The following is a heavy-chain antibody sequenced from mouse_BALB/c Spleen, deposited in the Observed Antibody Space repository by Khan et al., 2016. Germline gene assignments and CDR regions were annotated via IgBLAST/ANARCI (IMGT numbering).Heavy chain of an antibody. CDR2: INPDSSTI. V-gene: IGHV4-1*02. J-gene: IGHJ1*01. CDR1: GFDFSRYW. CDR3: ASTVWYFDV. Sequence: EVKLLESGGGLVQPGGSLKLSCAASGFDFSRYWMSWVRQAPGKGLEWIGEINPDSSTINYTPSIKDKFIISRDNDKNTLDLQMSKVRSEDTSLYYCASTVWYFDVWGAGTTVTVSS.